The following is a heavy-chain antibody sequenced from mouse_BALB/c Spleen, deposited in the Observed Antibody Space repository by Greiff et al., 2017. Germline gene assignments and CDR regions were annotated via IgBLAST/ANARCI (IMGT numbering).Heavy chain of an antibody. CDR3: ASPNSLLRLWFAY. CDR1: GYTFTSYW. D-gene: IGHD1-2*01. J-gene: IGHJ3*01. Sequence: QVQLKQSGAELAKPGASVKMSCKASGYTFTSYWMHWVKQRPGQGLEWIGYINPSTGYTEYNQKFKDKATLTADKSSSTAYMQLSSLTSEDSAVYYCASPNSLLRLWFAYWGKGTLVTVSA. CDR2: INPSTGYT. V-gene: IGHV1-7*01.